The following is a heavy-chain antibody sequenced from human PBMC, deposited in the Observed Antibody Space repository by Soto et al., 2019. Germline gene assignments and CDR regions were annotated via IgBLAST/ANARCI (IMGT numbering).Heavy chain of an antibody. Sequence: GGSLRLSCAASGFTFSSYSMSWVRQAPGKGLEWVSSISSSSSYIYYADSVKGRFTISRDNAKNSLYLQMNSLRAEDTAVYYCARDTSSSNRTPYYYYGMDVWGQGTTVTVSS. CDR2: ISSSSSYI. V-gene: IGHV3-21*01. J-gene: IGHJ6*02. CDR1: GFTFSSYS. D-gene: IGHD6-6*01. CDR3: ARDTSSSNRTPYYYYGMDV.